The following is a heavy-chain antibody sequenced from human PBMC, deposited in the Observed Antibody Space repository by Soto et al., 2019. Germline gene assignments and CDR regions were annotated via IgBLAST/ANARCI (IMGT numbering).Heavy chain of an antibody. CDR2: IGTSGSYI. Sequence: GGSLRLSCAASGFTVSSNYMNWVRQAPGKGLEWVSSIGTSGSYIYDTDSVKGRFTISRDNTKDSLYLQMNSLRAEDTAIYYCARGSAFIGLDYWGQGTPVTVSS. CDR3: ARGSAFIGLDY. D-gene: IGHD1-26*01. J-gene: IGHJ4*02. CDR1: GFTVSSNY. V-gene: IGHV3-21*01.